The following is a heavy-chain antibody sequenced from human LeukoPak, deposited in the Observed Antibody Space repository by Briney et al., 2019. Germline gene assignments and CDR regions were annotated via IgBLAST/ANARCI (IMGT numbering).Heavy chain of an antibody. Sequence: KPSETLSLTCTLSGGAINDYYWIWIRQSPGRGLEWIGYIYYQGTTKYNPSLISRVTISVDTPTSHFSLKMSSVTAADTAVYYCVSWRSGYFDNWGQEILVTVSS. CDR3: VSWRSGYFDN. J-gene: IGHJ4*02. D-gene: IGHD3-3*01. CDR2: IYYQGTT. CDR1: GGAINDYY. V-gene: IGHV4-59*01.